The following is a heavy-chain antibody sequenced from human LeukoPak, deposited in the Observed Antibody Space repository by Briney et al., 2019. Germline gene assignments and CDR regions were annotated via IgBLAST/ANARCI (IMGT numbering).Heavy chain of an antibody. V-gene: IGHV3-30*02. CDR3: AKDDWSRGVIEDY. Sequence: GGSLRLSCAASGFTFSDYYMSWVRQAPGKGLEWVAFIRYDGSNKYYADSVKGRFTISRDNSKNTLYLQMNSLRAEDTAVYYCAKDDWSRGVIEDYWGQGTLVTVSS. D-gene: IGHD3-10*01. J-gene: IGHJ4*02. CDR1: GFTFSDYY. CDR2: IRYDGSNK.